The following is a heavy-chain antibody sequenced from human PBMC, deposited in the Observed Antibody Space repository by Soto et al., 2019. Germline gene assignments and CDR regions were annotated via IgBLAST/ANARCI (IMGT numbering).Heavy chain of an antibody. CDR2: IKQDGSEK. V-gene: IGHV3-7*01. CDR3: ARLSSGYYMDV. CDR1: AFTFSSYW. J-gene: IGHJ6*03. Sequence: GGSLRLSCAASAFTFSSYWMSWVRQAPGKGLEWVANIKQDGSEKYYVDSVKGRFTISRDNAKNSLYLQMNSLRAEDTAVYYCARLSSGYYMDVWGKGTTVTVSS.